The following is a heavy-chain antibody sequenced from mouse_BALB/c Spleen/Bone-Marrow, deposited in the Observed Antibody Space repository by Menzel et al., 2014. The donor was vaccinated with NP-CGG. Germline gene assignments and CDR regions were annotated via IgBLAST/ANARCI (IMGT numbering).Heavy chain of an antibody. D-gene: IGHD2-3*01. CDR1: GFTFSSYT. Sequence: EVQVVESGGGLVKPGGSLKLSCAASGFTFSSYTMSWVRQTPEKRLEWVATITSVGVYTYYPDSVKGRFTISRDNAKNSLYLQMSSLKSEDTAMYYCTRDLYDGYSYYAMDYWSQGTSVTVSS. J-gene: IGHJ4*01. CDR3: TRDLYDGYSYYAMDY. CDR2: ITSVGVYT. V-gene: IGHV5-6-4*01.